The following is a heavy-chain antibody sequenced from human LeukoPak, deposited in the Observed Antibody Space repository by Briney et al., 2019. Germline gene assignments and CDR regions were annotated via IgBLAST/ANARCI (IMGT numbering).Heavy chain of an antibody. D-gene: IGHD5-18*01. CDR3: ARARTSLQLWPHLDAFDI. Sequence: PGGSLRLSCAASGFTFSDYYMSWIRQAPGKGLEWVSYISSSGSSSTIYYADSVKGRFTISRDNAKNSLYLQMNSLRAEDTAVYYCARARTSLQLWPHLDAFDIWGQGTMVTVSS. CDR1: GFTFSDYY. CDR2: ISSSGSSSTI. J-gene: IGHJ3*02. V-gene: IGHV3-11*01.